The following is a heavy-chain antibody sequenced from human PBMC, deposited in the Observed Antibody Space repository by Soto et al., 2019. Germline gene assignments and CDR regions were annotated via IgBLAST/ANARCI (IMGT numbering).Heavy chain of an antibody. J-gene: IGHJ4*02. CDR2: ISYDGSNK. CDR1: GFTFRHYG. CDR3: ARYSGKYQGPIDY. Sequence: QVQLVESGGGVVQPGRSLRLACAASGFTFRHYGIHWVRQAPGRGLEWLAVISYDGSNKHYADSVKGRFTVSRDNSKNTLYLQMNSLRAEDTAVYFCARYSGKYQGPIDYWGQGNLVTVSS. D-gene: IGHD1-26*01. V-gene: IGHV3-30*03.